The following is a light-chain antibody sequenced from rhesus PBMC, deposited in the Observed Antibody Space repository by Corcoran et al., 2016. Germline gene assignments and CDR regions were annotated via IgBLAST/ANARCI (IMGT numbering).Light chain of an antibody. CDR2: LVS. Sequence: DIVMTQTPLSLPVTPGEPASISCRSSQRFLHSNGNTYLYWYLQTPGQSPQLLMYLVSNRASGVPYRFSGRGSGNDFTLKISRVEAEDVGVYYCMQVIQLPYSFGQGTKVEIK. J-gene: IGKJ2*01. CDR3: MQVIQLPYS. CDR1: QRFLHSNGNTY. V-gene: IGKV2-91*01.